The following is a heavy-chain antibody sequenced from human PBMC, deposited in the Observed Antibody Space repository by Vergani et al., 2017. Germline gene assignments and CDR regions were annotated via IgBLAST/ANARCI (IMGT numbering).Heavy chain of an antibody. Sequence: QVQLQQWGAGLLKPSETLSLTCAVYGGSFSGYYWSWIRQPPGKGLEWIGEINHSGSTNYNPSLKSRVTISVDTSKNQFSLTLSSVTAADTAVYYCARGGTVIFYYYYYMDVWGKGTTVTVSS. V-gene: IGHV4-34*01. J-gene: IGHJ6*03. CDR2: INHSGST. D-gene: IGHD1-7*01. CDR3: ARGGTVIFYYYYYMDV. CDR1: GGSFSGYY.